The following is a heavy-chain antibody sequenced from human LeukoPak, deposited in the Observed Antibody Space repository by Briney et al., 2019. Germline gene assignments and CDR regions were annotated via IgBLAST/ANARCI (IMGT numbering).Heavy chain of an antibody. Sequence: ASVKVSCKASGYIFRSCGISWVRQAPGQGLEWMGWISAYNGKTNYAQKVQGRVTLTTDTSTSTAYMEMRGLISDDTAVYYCARGLSDDFWSFYQDYWGQGTLLIVSP. CDR1: GYIFRSCG. CDR2: ISAYNGKT. V-gene: IGHV1-18*01. J-gene: IGHJ4*02. CDR3: ARGLSDDFWSFYQDY. D-gene: IGHD3-3*01.